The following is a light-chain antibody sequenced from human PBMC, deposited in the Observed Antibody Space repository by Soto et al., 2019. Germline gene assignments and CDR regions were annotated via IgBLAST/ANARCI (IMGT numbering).Light chain of an antibody. J-gene: IGLJ2*01. CDR2: DVN. CDR3: TSWTTSNTMI. CDR1: SSDIGAYNF. Sequence: QSALTQPASVSGSPGQSITISCTGTSSDIGAYNFVSWYQQHPGKAPKLMLYDVNIRPSGVSNRFSGSKSGNTASLTISGLQAEDEADYYCTSWTTSNTMIFGGGTQLTVL. V-gene: IGLV2-14*03.